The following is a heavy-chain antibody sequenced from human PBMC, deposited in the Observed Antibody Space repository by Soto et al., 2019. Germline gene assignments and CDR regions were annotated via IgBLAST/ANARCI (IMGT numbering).Heavy chain of an antibody. Sequence: VQLQESGPGLVKPSQTLSLTCTVSGGSIGNDGYYWSWLRQLPGKGLEWIAYINYSGSAYYNPSLKSRVKISVDTSKNQYSLRLSSVTAADTAVFYCARSGEAGNNWFDPWRQGALVTVSS. V-gene: IGHV4-31*03. J-gene: IGHJ5*02. CDR1: GGSIGNDGYY. CDR2: INYSGSA. D-gene: IGHD1-1*01. CDR3: ARSGEAGNNWFDP.